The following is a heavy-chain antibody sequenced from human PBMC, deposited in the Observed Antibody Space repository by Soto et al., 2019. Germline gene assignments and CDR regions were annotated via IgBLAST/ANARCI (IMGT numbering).Heavy chain of an antibody. V-gene: IGHV3-74*01. D-gene: IGHD2-8*01. CDR3: ARDTNGLHY. J-gene: IGHJ4*02. CDR1: GLIFSNYK. CDR2: ISTDGSIT. Sequence: PGGSLILSCAASGLIFSNYKMHWVRQAPGKGLVWVSRISTDGSITDYADSVKGRFTVSRDNAKNTLYLQMNSLRVDDTAVYYCARDTNGLHYWGQGTLVTVSS.